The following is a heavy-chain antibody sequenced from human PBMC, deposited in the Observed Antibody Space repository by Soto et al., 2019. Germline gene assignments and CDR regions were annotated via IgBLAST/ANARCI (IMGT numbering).Heavy chain of an antibody. CDR3: ARAPLSGSSPFDY. V-gene: IGHV4-30-4*01. D-gene: IGHD1-26*01. CDR1: GGSMTGADYH. J-gene: IGHJ4*01. Sequence: SETLSLTCTVSGGSMTGADYHWSWVRQPPGKGLEWIGYIYHSGTTNYNLSLRGRVTISIDTSKNQFSLKLTSVTAADTAVHYCARAPLSGSSPFDYWGHGALVTVSS. CDR2: IYHSGTT.